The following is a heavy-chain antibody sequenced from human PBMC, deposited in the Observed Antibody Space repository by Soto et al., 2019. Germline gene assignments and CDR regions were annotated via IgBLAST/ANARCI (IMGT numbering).Heavy chain of an antibody. Sequence: GGSLRLSCAASGFTFDDYAMHWVRQAPGKGLEWVSGISWNSGSIGYADSVKGRFTISRDNAKNSLYLQMNSLRAVDTALYYCAKDIFDCSSTSCYKVPWFDPWGQGTLVTVPQ. CDR3: AKDIFDCSSTSCYKVPWFDP. CDR2: ISWNSGSI. CDR1: GFTFDDYA. J-gene: IGHJ5*02. V-gene: IGHV3-9*01. D-gene: IGHD2-2*02.